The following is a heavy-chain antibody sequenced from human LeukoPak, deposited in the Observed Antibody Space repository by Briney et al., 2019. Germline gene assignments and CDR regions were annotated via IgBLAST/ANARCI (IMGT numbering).Heavy chain of an antibody. CDR2: MNPNSGNT. CDR3: ARVTGGYSYGFYYYYGMDV. CDR1: GYTFTSYD. D-gene: IGHD5-18*01. V-gene: IGHV1-8*01. Sequence: ASVKVSCKASGYTFTSYDINWVRQATGQGLAWMGWMNPNSGNTGYAQKFQGRVTMARNTSISTAYMELSSLRSEDTAVYYCARVTGGYSYGFYYYYGMDVWGQGTTVTVSS. J-gene: IGHJ6*02.